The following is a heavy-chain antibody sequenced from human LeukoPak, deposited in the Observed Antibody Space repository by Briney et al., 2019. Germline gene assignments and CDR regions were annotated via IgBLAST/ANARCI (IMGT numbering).Heavy chain of an antibody. V-gene: IGHV4-39*07. CDR3: ASTYYDFWSGPFDY. J-gene: IGHJ4*02. CDR2: INHSGST. D-gene: IGHD3-3*01. Sequence: SETLSLTCTVSGGSISSGGYYWSWIRQPPGKGLEWIGEINHSGSTNYNPSLKSRVTISVDTSKNQFSLKLSSVTAADTAVYYCASTYYDFWSGPFDYWGQGTLVTVSS. CDR1: GGSISSGGYY.